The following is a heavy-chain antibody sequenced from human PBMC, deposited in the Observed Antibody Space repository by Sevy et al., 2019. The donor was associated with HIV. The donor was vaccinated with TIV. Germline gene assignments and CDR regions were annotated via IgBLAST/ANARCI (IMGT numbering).Heavy chain of an antibody. CDR2: QKQDGSEK. V-gene: IGHV3-7*01. CDR1: GFTFSSYW. J-gene: IGHJ6*02. D-gene: IGHD3-10*01. Sequence: GGSLRLSCAASGFTFSSYWMSWVRLAPGKGLEWVAIQKQDGSEKYYVHSVKGRFTISRDNAKNSLYLQMNSLRAEDTSGYYCARFKGSLGESYYYYYGMDVWGQGTTVTVSS. CDR3: ARFKGSLGESYYYYYGMDV.